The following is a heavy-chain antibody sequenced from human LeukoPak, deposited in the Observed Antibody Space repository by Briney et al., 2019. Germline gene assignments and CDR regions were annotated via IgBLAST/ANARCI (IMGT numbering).Heavy chain of an antibody. CDR3: AGPLDY. CDR1: GFTFSSYW. CDR2: IKQDGSEK. J-gene: IGHJ4*02. V-gene: IGHV3-7*01. Sequence: GGSLRLSCAASGFTFSSYWISWVRQAPGKGLEWAANIKQDGSEKYYVDSVKGRFTISRDNAKNSLYLQMNSPRAEDTAVYYCAGPLDYWGQGTLVTVSS.